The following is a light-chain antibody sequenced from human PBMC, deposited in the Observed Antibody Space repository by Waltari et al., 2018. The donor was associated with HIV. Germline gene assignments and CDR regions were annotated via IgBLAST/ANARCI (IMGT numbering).Light chain of an antibody. V-gene: IGKV4-1*01. CDR2: WAS. CDR1: QSVLYSSSNKNP. Sequence: DILMTQSPDSLAVSLGEMAHINCKSSQSVLYSSSNKNPLAWYQQKPGHPPKLLIYWASSREPGVPDRFSGSGSGTDFTLTISSLQTEDVAVYYCQQHYSTPYTFGQGTKVEIK. J-gene: IGKJ2*01. CDR3: QQHYSTPYT.